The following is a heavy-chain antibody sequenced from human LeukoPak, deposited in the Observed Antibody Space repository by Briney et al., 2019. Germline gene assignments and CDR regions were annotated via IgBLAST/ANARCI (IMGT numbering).Heavy chain of an antibody. D-gene: IGHD3-3*01. CDR2: TNRDGSST. J-gene: IGHJ4*02. V-gene: IGHV3-74*01. CDR1: GFTFSSYW. CDR3: ARDSVEWYIFDY. Sequence: PGGSPRLSCAASGFTFSSYWMHWVRQAPGKGPVWVARTNRDGSSTAYADSVKGRFTISKDNAKNTLYLLMNSLRAEDTAVYYCARDSVEWYIFDYWGQGTLVTVSS.